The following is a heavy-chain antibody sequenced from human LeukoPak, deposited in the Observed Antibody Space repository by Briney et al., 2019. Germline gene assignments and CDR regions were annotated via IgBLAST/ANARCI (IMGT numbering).Heavy chain of an antibody. V-gene: IGHV3-48*03. J-gene: IGHJ6*03. CDR3: ERYRSAKPYYYYMDV. Sequence: PGGSLRLSCAASGFTFSSYEMNWVRQAPGKGLEWVSYISSSGSTIYYADSVKGRFTISRDNAKNSLYLQMNSLRAEDTAVYYCERYRSAKPYYYYMDVWGKGTTVTVSS. CDR1: GFTFSSYE. CDR2: ISSSGSTI.